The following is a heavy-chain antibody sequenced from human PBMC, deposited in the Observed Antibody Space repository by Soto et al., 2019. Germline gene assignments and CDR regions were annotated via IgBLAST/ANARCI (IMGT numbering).Heavy chain of an antibody. V-gene: IGHV3-23*01. CDR2: ISGSGGST. CDR1: GFTFSSYA. D-gene: IGHD6-19*01. Sequence: GGSLRLSCAASGFTFSSYAMSWVRQAPGKGLEWVSAISGSGGSTYYADSVKGRFTISRDNSKNTLYLQMNSLRAEDTAVYYCSKDVRSGWGLDAFDIWGQGTMVTVSS. CDR3: SKDVRSGWGLDAFDI. J-gene: IGHJ3*02.